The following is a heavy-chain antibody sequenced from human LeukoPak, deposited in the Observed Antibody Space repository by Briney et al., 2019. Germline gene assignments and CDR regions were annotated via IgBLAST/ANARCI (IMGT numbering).Heavy chain of an antibody. D-gene: IGHD2-2*01. CDR2: TYYRSTWYN. Sequence: SQTLSLTCAISGDSVSSNSVTWNWIRQSPSRGLVWLGRTYYRSTWYNDYAVSVRGRITVNPDTSKNQFSLHLNSVTPEHTAVYYCARRLTQYDCFDPWGQGTLLTVSS. J-gene: IGHJ5*02. CDR3: ARRLTQYDCFDP. V-gene: IGHV6-1*01. CDR1: GDSVSSNSVT.